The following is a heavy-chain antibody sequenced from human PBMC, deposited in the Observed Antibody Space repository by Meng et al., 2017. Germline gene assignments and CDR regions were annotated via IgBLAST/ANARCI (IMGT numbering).Heavy chain of an antibody. V-gene: IGHV3-7*01. CDR1: GFTFSSYW. CDR3: ARDSQWLVREYAFDI. J-gene: IGHJ3*02. D-gene: IGHD6-19*01. Sequence: GESLKISCAASGFTFSSYWMSWVRQAPGKGLEWVANIKQDGSEKYYVDSVKGRFTISRDNAKNSLYLQMNSLRAEDTAVYYCARDSQWLVREYAFDIWGQGTMVTVSS. CDR2: IKQDGSEK.